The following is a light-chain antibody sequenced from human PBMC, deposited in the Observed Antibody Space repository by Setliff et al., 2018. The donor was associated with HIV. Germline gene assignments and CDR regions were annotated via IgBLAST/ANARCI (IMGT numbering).Light chain of an antibody. V-gene: IGLV2-14*03. CDR1: SSDIGAYNY. CDR2: DVT. J-gene: IGLJ1*01. CDR3: YSYTAGTSYV. Sequence: QSALTQPASVSGSPGQSITISCTGTSSDIGAYNYVSWYQQYPGKAPKLVIYDVTIRPSGVSNHFSGSKSGNTASLTISGLQAEDEGDYYCYSYTAGTSYVFGGGTKVTVL.